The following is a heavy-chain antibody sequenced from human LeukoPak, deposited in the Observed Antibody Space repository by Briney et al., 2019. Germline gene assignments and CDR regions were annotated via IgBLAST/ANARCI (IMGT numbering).Heavy chain of an antibody. Sequence: GGSLRLSCAASGFTFSGYGMHWVRQAPGKGLEWVAFIRYDGSNKYYADSVKGRFTISRDNSKNTLYLQMNSLRADDTAVYYCARDSSMLRGPLVIYYFDFWGQGTLVTVSS. D-gene: IGHD3-10*01. CDR2: IRYDGSNK. CDR1: GFTFSGYG. CDR3: ARDSSMLRGPLVIYYFDF. V-gene: IGHV3-30*02. J-gene: IGHJ4*02.